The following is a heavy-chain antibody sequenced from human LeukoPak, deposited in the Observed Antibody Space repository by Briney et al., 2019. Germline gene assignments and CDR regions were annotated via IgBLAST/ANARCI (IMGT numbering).Heavy chain of an antibody. Sequence: GASVKVSCKASGYTFTSYDINWVRQATGQGLEWMGWMNPNSGNTGYAQKFQGRVTMTRNTPISTAYMELSSLRSEDTAVYYCARNKAHVLRFLEWLRSDAFDIWGQGTMVTVSS. V-gene: IGHV1-8*01. CDR3: ARNKAHVLRFLEWLRSDAFDI. J-gene: IGHJ3*02. CDR2: MNPNSGNT. CDR1: GYTFTSYD. D-gene: IGHD3-3*01.